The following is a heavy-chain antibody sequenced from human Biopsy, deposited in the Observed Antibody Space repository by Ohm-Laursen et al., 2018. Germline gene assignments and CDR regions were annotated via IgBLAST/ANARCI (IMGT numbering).Heavy chain of an antibody. CDR2: NIPILGTG. Sequence: SVKVSCKAPGGTVSRYGINWVRQAPGQGLEWLGGNIPILGTGNYAQKFQGRVTVAADTSTSTATMELRSLRSDDTAVYYCATKLTGYFHHWGQGTLVTVSS. D-gene: IGHD3-9*01. V-gene: IGHV1-69*06. J-gene: IGHJ1*01. CDR1: GGTVSRYG. CDR3: ATKLTGYFHH.